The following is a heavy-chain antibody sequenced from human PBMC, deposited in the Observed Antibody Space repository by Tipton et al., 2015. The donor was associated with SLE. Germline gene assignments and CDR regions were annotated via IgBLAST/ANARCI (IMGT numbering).Heavy chain of an antibody. D-gene: IGHD3-10*02. J-gene: IGHJ6*03. CDR1: GGSLTGYV. Sequence: TLSLTCAVYGGSLTGYVWSWIRQPPGKGLEWIGEISHSGSTNYKPSLKSRVTISRDTSGKQVSLKLSSVTAADTAVYYCTRGVRGYYDYSYMDVWGKGTTVTIPS. CDR2: ISHSGST. CDR3: TRGVRGYYDYSYMDV. V-gene: IGHV4-34*01.